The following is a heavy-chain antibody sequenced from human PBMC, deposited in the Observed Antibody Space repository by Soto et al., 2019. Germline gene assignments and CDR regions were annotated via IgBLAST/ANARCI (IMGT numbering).Heavy chain of an antibody. CDR2: IKQDGTEK. CDR3: AREIVGAQIHHPIHNCFDP. Sequence: EVQLVESGGGLVQPGGSLRLSCAASGFTFSRNWMSWVRQAPGKGLEWVANIKQDGTEKYYVDSVKGRFTISRDNAKNSLYLQMNSLRGEDTAVYYCAREIVGAQIHHPIHNCFDPWGQGTLVTVSS. V-gene: IGHV3-7*01. J-gene: IGHJ5*02. D-gene: IGHD1-26*01. CDR1: GFTFSRNW.